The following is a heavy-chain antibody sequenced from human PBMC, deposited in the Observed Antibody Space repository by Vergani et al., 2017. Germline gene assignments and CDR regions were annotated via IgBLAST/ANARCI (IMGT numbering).Heavy chain of an antibody. V-gene: IGHV5-10-1*03. Sequence: EVQLVQSGAEVKQPGESLRISCKGSGYSFTSYWISWVRQMPGKGLEWMGRIDPSDSYTNYSPSFKGHVSMSADKSISTAYLQWSSLKASDTAMYYCARPIAVADYYAYGMDVWGQGTTVTVSS. J-gene: IGHJ6*02. D-gene: IGHD6-19*01. CDR2: IDPSDSYT. CDR1: GYSFTSYW. CDR3: ARPIAVADYYAYGMDV.